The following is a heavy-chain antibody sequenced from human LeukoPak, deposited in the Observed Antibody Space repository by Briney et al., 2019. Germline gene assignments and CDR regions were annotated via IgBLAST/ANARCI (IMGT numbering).Heavy chain of an antibody. Sequence: GGSLRLSCAASGFTFSNYWMHWVRQAPGKGLVWVSRINGDGSYTNYADSVKGRFTISRDNAKNTLYLQMNSLRAEDTAVYYCARDLADWGRGTLVTVSS. D-gene: IGHD6-19*01. V-gene: IGHV3-74*01. J-gene: IGHJ4*02. CDR2: INGDGSYT. CDR1: GFTFSNYW. CDR3: ARDLAD.